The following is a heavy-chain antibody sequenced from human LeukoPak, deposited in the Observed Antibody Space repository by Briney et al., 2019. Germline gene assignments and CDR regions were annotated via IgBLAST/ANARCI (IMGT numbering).Heavy chain of an antibody. CDR1: GGSISSYY. CDR2: IYYSGST. CDR3: AREQEGSSGWYNWFDP. D-gene: IGHD6-19*01. J-gene: IGHJ5*02. Sequence: PSETLSLTCTVSGGSISSYYWSWIRQPPGKGLEWIGYIYYSGSTNYNPSLKSRVTISVDTSKNLFSLKLSSVTAADTAVYYCAREQEGSSGWYNWFDPWGQGTLVTVSS. V-gene: IGHV4-59*01.